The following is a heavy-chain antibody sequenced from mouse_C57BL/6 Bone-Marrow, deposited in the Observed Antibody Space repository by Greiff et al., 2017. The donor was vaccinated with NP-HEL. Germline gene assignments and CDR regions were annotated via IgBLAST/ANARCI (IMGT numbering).Heavy chain of an antibody. CDR3: ARDMDWDEEYFDV. J-gene: IGHJ1*03. CDR1: GFTFSSYA. Sequence: EVKLMESGGGLVKPGGSLKLSCAASGFTFSSYAMSWVRQTPEKRLEWVATISDGGSYTYYPDNVKGRFTISRDNAKNNLYLQMSHLKSEDTAMYYCARDMDWDEEYFDVWGTGTTVTVSS. V-gene: IGHV5-4*01. CDR2: ISDGGSYT. D-gene: IGHD4-1*01.